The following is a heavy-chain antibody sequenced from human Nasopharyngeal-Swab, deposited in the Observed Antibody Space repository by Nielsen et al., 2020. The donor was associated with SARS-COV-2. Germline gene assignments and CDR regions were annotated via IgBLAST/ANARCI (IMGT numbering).Heavy chain of an antibody. CDR2: IYPGDSDT. J-gene: IGHJ4*02. CDR3: ARYTVTVGFDY. D-gene: IGHD4-17*01. CDR1: GYSFTSYW. Sequence: KVSCKGSGYSFTSYWIGWVRQMPGKGLEWMGIIYPGDSDTRYSPSFQGQVTISADKSISAAYLQWSSLKASDTAMYYCARYTVTVGFDYWGQGTLVTVSS. V-gene: IGHV5-51*01.